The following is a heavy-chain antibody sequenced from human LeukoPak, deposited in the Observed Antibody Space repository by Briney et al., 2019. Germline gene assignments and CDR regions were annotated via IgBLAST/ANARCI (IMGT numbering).Heavy chain of an antibody. CDR2: IIPLFGTS. Sequence: SVKVSCTASGGTFGRNAISWVRQVPRQGLEWMGGIIPLFGTSNYAQKFQGRLAITADKSTSTVYMELSNLRSEDTAVYYCARGKAVAGRPQTWFDPWGQGTLVTVSS. D-gene: IGHD6-19*01. V-gene: IGHV1-69*06. J-gene: IGHJ5*02. CDR1: GGTFGRNA. CDR3: ARGKAVAGRPQTWFDP.